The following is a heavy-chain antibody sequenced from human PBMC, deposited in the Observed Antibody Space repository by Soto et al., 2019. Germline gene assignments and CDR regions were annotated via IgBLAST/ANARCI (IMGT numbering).Heavy chain of an antibody. V-gene: IGHV4-31*03. J-gene: IGHJ4*02. CDR3: ASLFHRSSSPVDY. D-gene: IGHD6-6*01. CDR2: IYYSGST. Sequence: SETLSLTCTVSGGSISSGGYYWSWIRQHPGKGLEWIGYIYYSGSTYYNPSLKSRVTISVDTSKNQFSLKLSSVTAADTAVYYCASLFHRSSSPVDYWGQGTLVTVSS. CDR1: GGSISSGGYY.